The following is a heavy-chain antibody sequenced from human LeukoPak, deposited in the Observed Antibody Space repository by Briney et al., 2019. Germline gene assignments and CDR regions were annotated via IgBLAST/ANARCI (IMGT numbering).Heavy chain of an antibody. D-gene: IGHD6-13*01. Sequence: GGSLRLSCAASGFTFTSYPMSWVRQAPGKRLEWVAGVTGNGIHTWYADSVKGRFTIFRDNSKNTVHLEMNSLRAEDTAMYYCAKDRGIAAAYYFMDVWGKGTTVTVSS. V-gene: IGHV3-23*01. CDR3: AKDRGIAAAYYFMDV. J-gene: IGHJ6*03. CDR1: GFTFTSYP. CDR2: VTGNGIHT.